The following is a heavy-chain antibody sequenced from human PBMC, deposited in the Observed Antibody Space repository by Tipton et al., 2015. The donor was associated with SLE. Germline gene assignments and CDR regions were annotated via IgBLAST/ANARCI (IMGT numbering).Heavy chain of an antibody. Sequence: TLSLTCAVYCASFSGYYSSWIRQPPGKGLEWLGEINHSGGTNYNQSLKSRVTISVDTSKNQFSLKLSTVTAACTSVYYCVSGGTGGWLDPWGQGTLVTVSS. CDR2: INHSGGT. CDR3: VSGGTGGWLDP. J-gene: IGHJ5*02. D-gene: IGHD1-1*01. CDR1: CASFSGYY. V-gene: IGHV4-34*01.